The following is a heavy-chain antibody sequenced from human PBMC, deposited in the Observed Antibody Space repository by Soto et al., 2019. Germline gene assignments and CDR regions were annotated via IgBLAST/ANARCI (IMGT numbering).Heavy chain of an antibody. Sequence: LRLSCAASGFTFSSYSMNWVRQAPGKGLEWVSSISSSSSYIYYADSVKGRFTISRDNAKNSLYLQMNSLRAEDTAVYYCARDMAMIVVVSGFYYYYYGMDVWGQGTTVTVSS. CDR2: ISSSSSYI. V-gene: IGHV3-21*01. CDR1: GFTFSSYS. J-gene: IGHJ6*02. D-gene: IGHD3-22*01. CDR3: ARDMAMIVVVSGFYYYYYGMDV.